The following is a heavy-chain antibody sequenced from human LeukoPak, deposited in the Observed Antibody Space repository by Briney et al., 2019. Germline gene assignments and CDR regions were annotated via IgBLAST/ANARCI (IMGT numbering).Heavy chain of an antibody. CDR3: AKSHLPNSYSGTYYCDY. J-gene: IGHJ4*02. CDR2: IRYDESKT. D-gene: IGHD1-26*01. V-gene: IGHV3-30*02. CDR1: GFTFSSYG. Sequence: PGGSLRLSCAASGFTFSSYGMHWVRQAPAKGQEWVAFIRYDESKTFYGDSVKGRFTVSRDNSKNTLYLQMNSLRAEDTAVYYCAKSHLPNSYSGTYYCDYWGQGTQVTVSS.